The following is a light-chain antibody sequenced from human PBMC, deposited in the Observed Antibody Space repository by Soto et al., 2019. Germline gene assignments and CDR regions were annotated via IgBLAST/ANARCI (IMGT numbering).Light chain of an antibody. CDR3: QQYDSSSLT. J-gene: IGKJ4*01. CDR1: QSVLYSSNNKNY. Sequence: DIVMTQSPDSLAVSLGGRATINCKSSQSVLYSSNNKNYLAWYQQKRGQPPKLLIYWAATRESGVPDRFSGRGSRTDFTLTISSHQAEDVAVYFCQQYDSSSLTVGGGTKVEIK. CDR2: WAA. V-gene: IGKV4-1*01.